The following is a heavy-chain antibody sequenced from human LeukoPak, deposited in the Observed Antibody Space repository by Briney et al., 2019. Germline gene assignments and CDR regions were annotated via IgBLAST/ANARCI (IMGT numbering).Heavy chain of an antibody. J-gene: IGHJ4*02. CDR1: GGSISSSSYY. D-gene: IGHD4-17*01. CDR3: ARDSYGDYNN. V-gene: IGHV4-39*07. CDR2: IYYSGST. Sequence: SETLSLTCTVSGGSISSSSYYWGWSRQPPGKGLEWIGSIYYSGSTYYNPSLKSRVTISVDTSKNQFSLKLSSVTAADTAVYYCARDSYGDYNNWGQGTLVTVSS.